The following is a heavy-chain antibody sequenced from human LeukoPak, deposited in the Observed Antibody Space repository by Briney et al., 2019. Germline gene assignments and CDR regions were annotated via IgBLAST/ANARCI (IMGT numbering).Heavy chain of an antibody. CDR2: ISSDGSNK. J-gene: IGHJ4*02. Sequence: SGRSLRLSCAASGFTFSSYAMHWVRQAPGKGLEWVAVISSDGSNKYYADSVKGRFTISRDNSKNTLYLQMNSLRAEDTAVYYCARRDGYNKGDFDYWGQGTLVTVSS. D-gene: IGHD5-24*01. V-gene: IGHV3-30-3*01. CDR1: GFTFSSYA. CDR3: ARRDGYNKGDFDY.